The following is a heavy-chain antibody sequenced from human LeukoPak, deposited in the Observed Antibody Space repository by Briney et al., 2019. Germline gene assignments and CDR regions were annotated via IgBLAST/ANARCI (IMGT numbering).Heavy chain of an antibody. CDR1: GFTVSSNY. Sequence: GGSLRLSCAASGFTVSSNYMSWVRQAPGRGLEWVSVIYSGGSTYYADSVKGRFTISRDNSKNTLYLQMNSLRAEDTAVYYCARDKPGLVPAAPQDVWGKGTTVTLSS. CDR3: ARDKPGLVPAAPQDV. J-gene: IGHJ6*04. V-gene: IGHV3-66*02. D-gene: IGHD2-2*01. CDR2: IYSGGST.